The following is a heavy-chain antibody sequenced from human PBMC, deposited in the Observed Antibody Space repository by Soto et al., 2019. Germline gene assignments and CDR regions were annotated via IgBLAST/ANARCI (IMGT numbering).Heavy chain of an antibody. CDR2: INPSGGST. D-gene: IGHD2-21*02. V-gene: IGHV1-46*01. CDR3: ARGGVVVTAITLGTYGA. CDR1: GYPFTSYY. J-gene: IGHJ5*02. Sequence: SVKVSCKASGYPFTSYYMHSVRQAPGQELEWMGIINPSGGSTSYAQKFQGRVTMTRDTSTSTVYMELSSLRSEDTAAYYCARGGVVVTAITLGTYGAWGEG.